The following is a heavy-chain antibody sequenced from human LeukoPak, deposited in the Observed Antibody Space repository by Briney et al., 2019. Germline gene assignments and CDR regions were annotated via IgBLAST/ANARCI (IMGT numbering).Heavy chain of an antibody. V-gene: IGHV4-34*01. CDR1: GGSFSGYY. D-gene: IGHD3-16*01. CDR3: ARGRAAYIAYYYYYMDV. CDR2: INHSGST. Sequence: KPSETLSLTCAVYGGSFSGYYWSWIRQPPGKGLEWIGEINHSGSTNYNPSLKSRVTISVDTSKNQFSLKLSSVTAADTAVYYCARGRAAYIAYYYYYMDVWGKGTTVTVSS. J-gene: IGHJ6*03.